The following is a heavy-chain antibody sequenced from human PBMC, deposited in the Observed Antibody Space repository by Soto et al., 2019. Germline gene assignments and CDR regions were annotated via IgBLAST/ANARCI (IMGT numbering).Heavy chain of an antibody. CDR2: ISSSSSTI. D-gene: IGHD1-26*01. J-gene: IGHJ3*02. V-gene: IGHV3-48*02. CDR1: GFTFSSYS. Sequence: GGSLRLSCAASGFTFSSYSMNWVRQAPGKGLEWVSYISSSSSTIYYADSVKGRFTISRDNAKNSLYLQMNSLRDEDTAEYYCAREPDLEGSYYEVELSAFDIWGQGTMVTVSS. CDR3: AREPDLEGSYYEVELSAFDI.